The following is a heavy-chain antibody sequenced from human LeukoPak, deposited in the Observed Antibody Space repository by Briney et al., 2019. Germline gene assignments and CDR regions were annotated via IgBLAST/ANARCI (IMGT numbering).Heavy chain of an antibody. CDR2: TIPIFGTA. CDR1: GGTFSSYA. V-gene: IGHV1-69*05. J-gene: IGHJ4*02. D-gene: IGHD5-24*01. Sequence: SVKVSCXASGGTFSSYAISWVRQAPGQGLEWMGGTIPIFGTANYAQKFQGRVTITTDESTSTAYMELSSLRSEDTAVYYCARGEMATVYFDYWGQGTLVTVSS. CDR3: ARGEMATVYFDY.